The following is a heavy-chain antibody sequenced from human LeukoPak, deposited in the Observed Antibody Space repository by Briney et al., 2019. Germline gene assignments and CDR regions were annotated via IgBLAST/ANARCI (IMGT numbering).Heavy chain of an antibody. D-gene: IGHD4-23*01. CDR2: INHSGNT. CDR1: GGSFSGYY. J-gene: IGHJ6*03. V-gene: IGHV4-34*01. Sequence: SETLSLTCAVYGGSFSGYYWSWIRQPPGKGLEWIGEINHSGNTNSNPSLTSRVTMSVDTSKNQFSLKLSSLTAADTAMYYCARREPHGDYGGKIRYYYYMDVWGKGTTITISS. CDR3: ARREPHGDYGGKIRYYYYMDV.